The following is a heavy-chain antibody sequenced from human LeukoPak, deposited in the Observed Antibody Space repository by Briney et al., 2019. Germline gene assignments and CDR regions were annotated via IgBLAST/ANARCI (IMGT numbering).Heavy chain of an antibody. CDR2: IKQDGGQV. Sequence: GALRLSCAASEFTFSSYWMSWVRQAPGKGLEWVANIKQDGGQVYYLESVKGRFTVSRDNAKNSLYLQMNSLRAEDTAVYYCARLGARQMLEYWGQGTLVTVSS. CDR3: ARLGARQMLEY. CDR1: EFTFSSYW. V-gene: IGHV3-7*01. J-gene: IGHJ4*02. D-gene: IGHD4-17*01.